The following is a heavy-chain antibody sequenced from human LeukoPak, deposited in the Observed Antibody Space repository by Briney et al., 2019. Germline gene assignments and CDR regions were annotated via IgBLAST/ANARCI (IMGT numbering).Heavy chain of an antibody. CDR1: GFSLSTSGLG. CDR3: AHKPPTSNAFDI. Sequence: SGPTLVNPTQTLTLTFTFSGFSLSTSGLGVVWIRQPPVKALEWLALIYWDDGKRYSPSLKNRLTITKDTSKNQVVLTMTNMDPVDTATYYCAHKPPTSNAFDIWGQGTMVTASS. CDR2: IYWDDGK. V-gene: IGHV2-5*02. J-gene: IGHJ3*02.